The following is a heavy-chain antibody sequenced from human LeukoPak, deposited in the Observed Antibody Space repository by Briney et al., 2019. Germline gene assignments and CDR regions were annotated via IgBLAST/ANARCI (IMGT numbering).Heavy chain of an antibody. V-gene: IGHV4-59*11. CDR1: GGSISSHY. Sequence: SETPSLTCTVSGGSISSHYWNWIRQPPGKGLEWIGYIFYSGSTSYNPSLKSRVTISVDTSKNQFSLKLSSVTAADTAVYYCARGARGDSSGYSAFDIWGQGTMVTVSS. J-gene: IGHJ3*02. CDR2: IFYSGST. D-gene: IGHD3-22*01. CDR3: ARGARGDSSGYSAFDI.